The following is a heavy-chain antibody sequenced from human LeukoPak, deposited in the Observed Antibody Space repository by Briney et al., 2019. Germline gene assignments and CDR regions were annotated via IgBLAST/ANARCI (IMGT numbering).Heavy chain of an antibody. J-gene: IGHJ4*02. D-gene: IGHD3-22*01. CDR1: GFTFSSYW. CDR3: ARVWFNYYDSSGDIFDY. CDR2: IKQDGSEK. V-gene: IGHV3-7*01. Sequence: GGSLRLSCAASGFTFSSYWMSWVRQAPGKGLEWVANIKQDGSEKYYVDSVKGRFTISRDNAKNSLYLQMNSLRAEDTAVYYCARVWFNYYDSSGDIFDYWGQGTLVTVSS.